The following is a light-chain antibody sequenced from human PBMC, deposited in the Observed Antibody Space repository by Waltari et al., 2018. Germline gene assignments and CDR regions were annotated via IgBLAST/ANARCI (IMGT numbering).Light chain of an antibody. CDR2: EAS. CDR1: QDITNN. J-gene: IGKJ4*01. CDR3: QHFENLPLT. Sequence: DIQMTQSPSSLSASVGDRVTISCQASQDITNNLNWYQQKPGQAPKLLIYEASTLHTGFPSRFRGRGYGTDFTLIISRLQPEDVATYYCQHFENLPLTFGGGTKVEIK. V-gene: IGKV1-33*01.